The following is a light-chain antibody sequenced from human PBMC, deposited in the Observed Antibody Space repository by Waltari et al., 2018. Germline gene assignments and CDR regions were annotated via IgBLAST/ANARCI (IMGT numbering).Light chain of an antibody. CDR2: KIS. CDR3: MQGTYWPRT. V-gene: IGKV2-30*01. CDR1: QSLVNSDGNTY. J-gene: IGKJ1*01. Sequence: DVVMTPSPPSLTVTLGQQASITCSTSQSLVNSDGNTYLHWFQQRPGQSPTRLIYKISRRDSGVPDRCCGSGSTADFTLKISRVEAEDVGIYYCMQGTYWPRTFGQGTKVQVK.